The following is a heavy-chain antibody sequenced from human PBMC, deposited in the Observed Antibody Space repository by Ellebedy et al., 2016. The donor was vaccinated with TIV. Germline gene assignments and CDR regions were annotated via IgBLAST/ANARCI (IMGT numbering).Heavy chain of an antibody. CDR1: GGTFSSYA. V-gene: IGHV1-69*13. CDR2: IIPIFGTA. D-gene: IGHD6-6*01. J-gene: IGHJ5*02. Sequence: ASVKVSCKASGGTFSSYAISWVRQAPGQGLEWMGGIIPIFGTANYAQKFQARVTITADESTSTAYMELSSLRSEDTAVYYCARDPSITARPGWFDPWGQGTLVTVSS. CDR3: ARDPSITARPGWFDP.